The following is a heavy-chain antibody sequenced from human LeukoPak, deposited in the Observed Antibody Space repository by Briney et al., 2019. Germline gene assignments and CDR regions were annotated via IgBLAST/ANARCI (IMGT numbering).Heavy chain of an antibody. CDR3: AKVNDLAVYAISGDDFDN. CDR1: GFTFSSYG. Sequence: GGSVRLSCAASGFTFSSYGMHWVREAPGKGLVGVAFIWYDGSNKYYADSVKGRFTISRDNSKNTLYPKMNSLREMDTDVYYCAKVNDLAVYAISGDDFDNWGQGTMVTVSS. V-gene: IGHV3-30*02. D-gene: IGHD6-19*01. CDR2: IWYDGSNK. J-gene: IGHJ3*02.